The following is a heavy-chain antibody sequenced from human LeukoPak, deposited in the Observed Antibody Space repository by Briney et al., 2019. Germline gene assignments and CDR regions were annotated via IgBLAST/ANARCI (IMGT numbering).Heavy chain of an antibody. Sequence: TSETLSLTCAVYGGSFSGYYWSWIRQPPGKGLEWIGEINHSGSTNYNPSLKSRVTISVDTSKNQFSLKLSSVTAADTAVYYCAREHMVRGVINRWGQGALVTVSS. V-gene: IGHV4-34*01. CDR1: GGSFSGYY. D-gene: IGHD3-10*01. CDR3: AREHMVRGVINR. J-gene: IGHJ4*02. CDR2: INHSGST.